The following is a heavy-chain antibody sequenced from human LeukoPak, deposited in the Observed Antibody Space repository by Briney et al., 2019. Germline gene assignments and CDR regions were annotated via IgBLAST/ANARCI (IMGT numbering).Heavy chain of an antibody. CDR3: ASVAAYCGGDCYPRMDV. CDR1: GGTFSSYA. Sequence: ASVKVSCKASGGTFSSYAISWVRQAPGQGVEWMGRIIPIFGTANYAQKFQGRVTITTDESTSTAYMELSSLRSEDTAVYYCASVAAYCGGDCYPRMDVWGKGTTVTVSS. J-gene: IGHJ6*04. V-gene: IGHV1-69*05. CDR2: IIPIFGTA. D-gene: IGHD2-21*02.